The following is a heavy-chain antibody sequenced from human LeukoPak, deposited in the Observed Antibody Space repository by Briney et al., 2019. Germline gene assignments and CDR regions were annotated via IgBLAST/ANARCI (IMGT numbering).Heavy chain of an antibody. CDR2: ISAYNGNT. J-gene: IGHJ5*02. V-gene: IGHV1-18*01. Sequence: ASVKVSCQASGYTFTTYGITWMRQAPGQGLEWMGWISAYNGNTNYAQKLQGRVTMTTDTSTSTAYMELRSLRSDDTAVYYCARDHIAVRPNWFDPWGQGTLVTVSS. CDR1: GYTFTTYG. D-gene: IGHD6-6*01. CDR3: ARDHIAVRPNWFDP.